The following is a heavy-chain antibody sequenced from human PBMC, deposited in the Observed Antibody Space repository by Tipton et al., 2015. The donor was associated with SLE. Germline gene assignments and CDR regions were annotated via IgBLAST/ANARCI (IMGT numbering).Heavy chain of an antibody. CDR2: IYYSGST. CDR3: ARASYGSGSYYNVDWYFDL. CDR1: GGSISSGGYY. V-gene: IGHV4-31*03. D-gene: IGHD3-10*01. J-gene: IGHJ2*01. Sequence: TLSLTCTVSGGSISSGGYYWSWLRQHPGKGLEWIGYIYYSGSTYYNPSLKSRVTISVDTSKNQFSLKLSSVTAADTAVYYCARASYGSGSYYNVDWYFDLWGRGTLVTVSS.